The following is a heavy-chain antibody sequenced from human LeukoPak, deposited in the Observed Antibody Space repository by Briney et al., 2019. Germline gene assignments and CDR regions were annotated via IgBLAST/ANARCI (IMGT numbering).Heavy chain of an antibody. V-gene: IGHV3-30-3*01. D-gene: IGHD2/OR15-2a*01. CDR3: ARTPGPAYFRGGVYFDY. CDR2: ISYDGSNK. J-gene: IGHJ4*02. CDR1: GFTFSSYA. Sequence: GGSLRLSCSASGFTFSSYAMHWVRQAPGKGLEWVAVISYDGSNKYYADSVKGRFTISRDNSKNTLYLQMNSLRAEDTAVYYCARTPGPAYFRGGVYFDYWAREPWSPSPQ.